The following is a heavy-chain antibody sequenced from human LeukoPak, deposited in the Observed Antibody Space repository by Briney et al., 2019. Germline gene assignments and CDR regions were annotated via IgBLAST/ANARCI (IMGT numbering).Heavy chain of an antibody. J-gene: IGHJ4*02. CDR1: GFTFSSYS. D-gene: IGHD3-10*01. V-gene: IGHV3-48*02. CDR3: ERFAGDNY. Sequence: GGSLRLSCAASGFTFSSYSMNWVRQAPGKGLEWVSYISSSSATIQYADAAKGRFTISRDNAKNSLYLQMTSLREEDTAVYYCERFAGDNYWGQGTLVTVSS. CDR2: ISSSSATI.